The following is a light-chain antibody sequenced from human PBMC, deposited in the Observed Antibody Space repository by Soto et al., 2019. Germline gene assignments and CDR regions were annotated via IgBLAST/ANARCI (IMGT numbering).Light chain of an antibody. V-gene: IGLV2-14*01. Sequence: QSAMTQPDSVSGFHGQAITISCTGTSSDVGCYNYVSCYQQHPGKAPTLMIYDVSNRPSGFSNSFSGAESGNTASLTITGLQVEDEPDYYFSLYTSSSTVVFGVGTK. J-gene: IGLJ2*01. CDR1: SSDVGCYNY. CDR3: SLYTSSSTVV. CDR2: DVS.